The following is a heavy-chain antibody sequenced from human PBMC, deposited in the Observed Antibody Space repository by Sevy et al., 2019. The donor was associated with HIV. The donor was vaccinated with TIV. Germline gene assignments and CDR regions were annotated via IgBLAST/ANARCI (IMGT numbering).Heavy chain of an antibody. V-gene: IGHV3-9*01. J-gene: IGHJ2*01. Sequence: GGSLRLSCAASGFTFDDFAMHWVRQSPGKGLEWVSGINWNSGRTEYANSVKGRFTISRHNTKDSLYRQMHSLRHEDTAFYYCAKDRAASGPGWYFDLWGRGTLVTVSS. CDR2: INWNSGRT. CDR3: AKDRAASGPGWYFDL. CDR1: GFTFDDFA. D-gene: IGHD6-13*01.